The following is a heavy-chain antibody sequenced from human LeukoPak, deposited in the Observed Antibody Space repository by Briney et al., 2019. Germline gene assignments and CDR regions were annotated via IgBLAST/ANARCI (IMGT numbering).Heavy chain of an antibody. V-gene: IGHV3-23*01. CDR3: AKIGSDGSFFDY. CDR1: GFTISSNY. D-gene: IGHD2-15*01. J-gene: IGHJ4*02. Sequence: GGSLRLSCAASGFTISSNYMSWVRQAPGKGLEWVSAISDSGGNTYHADSVKGRFTISRDNSKNTLYLQMNSLRAEDTALYYCAKIGSDGSFFDYWGQGTLVTVSS. CDR2: ISDSGGNT.